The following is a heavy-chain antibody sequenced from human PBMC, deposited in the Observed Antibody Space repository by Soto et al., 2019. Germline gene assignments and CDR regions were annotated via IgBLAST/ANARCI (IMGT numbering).Heavy chain of an antibody. J-gene: IGHJ6*03. CDR2: IKQEGSEK. D-gene: IGHD3-3*01. V-gene: IGHV3-7*01. CDR3: ARDQAAYDFWTRKGDFYYTDV. CDR1: GFTFSNYW. Sequence: EVQLVESGGGLVQPGGSLRLSCAASGFTFSNYWMSWVRQAPGKGLEWVASIKQEGSEKDYVDSVRGRFTISRDNAKKSLYLQMNSLRAEDTAVYYCARDQAAYDFWTRKGDFYYTDVWGKGTPVTVSS.